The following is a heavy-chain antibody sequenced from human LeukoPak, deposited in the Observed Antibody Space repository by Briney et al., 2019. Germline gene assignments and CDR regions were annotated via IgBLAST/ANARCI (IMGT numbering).Heavy chain of an antibody. CDR1: GYTFTSYG. CDR2: ISAHNDKT. V-gene: IGHV1-18*04. Sequence: ASVKVSCKTSGYTFTSYGISWVRQAPGQGLEWMGWISAHNDKTKYVQKFQGRLTVTTDTSTTTSYMELRSLGSDDTAVYYCARDLGDYYYGMDVWGKGTAVTVSS. CDR3: ARDLGDYYYGMDV. D-gene: IGHD3-10*01. J-gene: IGHJ6*04.